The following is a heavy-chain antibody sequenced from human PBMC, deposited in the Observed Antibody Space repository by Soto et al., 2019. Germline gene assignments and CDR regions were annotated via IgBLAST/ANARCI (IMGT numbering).Heavy chain of an antibody. CDR2: ISSSASHI. CDR3: ARGYTVYCSGGTCYWFDP. J-gene: IGHJ5*02. V-gene: IGHV3-21*01. D-gene: IGHD2-15*01. Sequence: EVQLVESGGGLVKPGGSLRLSCAASGFSFSSYSMNWVRQAPGKGLEWVSSISSSASHINYADSVKGRCTISRDNAKKSLYLQMNSLRAEDTAVYYCARGYTVYCSGGTCYWFDPWGQGTLVTVSS. CDR1: GFSFSSYS.